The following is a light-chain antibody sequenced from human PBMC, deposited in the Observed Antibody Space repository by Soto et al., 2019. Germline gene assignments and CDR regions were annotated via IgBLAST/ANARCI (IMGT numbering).Light chain of an antibody. V-gene: IGLV2-14*01. J-gene: IGLJ3*02. CDR3: SAYTARSTLV. CDR2: GVG. Sequence: QSVLTQPASVSGSPGQSITISCTGSSSDVGAYNYVSWYLQHPGKAPKLLIYGVGNRPSGVSARFSGSKSGDTASLTISGLQSEDEGDYYCSAYTARSTLVFGGGTKLTVL. CDR1: SSDVGAYNY.